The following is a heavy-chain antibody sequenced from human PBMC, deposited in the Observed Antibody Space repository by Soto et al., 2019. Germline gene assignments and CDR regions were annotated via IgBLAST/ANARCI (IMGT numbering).Heavy chain of an antibody. Sequence: QVQLQQWGAGLLKPSETLSLTCAVYGGSFSGYYWNWIRQPPGKGLEWIGETTHGGDALYNPSLKSRVSISVDRSKSQFSLKLSSVTAADTAVYYCAVTGTYNWFDPWGQGTLVTVSS. J-gene: IGHJ5*02. CDR1: GGSFSGYY. V-gene: IGHV4-34*01. CDR3: AVTGTYNWFDP. D-gene: IGHD7-27*01. CDR2: TTHGGDA.